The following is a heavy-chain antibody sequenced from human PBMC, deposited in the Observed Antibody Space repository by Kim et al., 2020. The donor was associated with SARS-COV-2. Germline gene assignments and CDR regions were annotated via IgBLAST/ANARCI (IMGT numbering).Heavy chain of an antibody. Sequence: GESLKISCKGSGYSFTSYWIGWVRQMPGKGLEWMGIIYPGDSDTRYSPSFQGQVTISADKSISTAYLQWSSLKASDTAMYYCARLDGSGSYFYDDAFDIWGQGTMVTVSS. CDR2: IYPGDSDT. D-gene: IGHD3-10*01. CDR1: GYSFTSYW. J-gene: IGHJ3*02. V-gene: IGHV5-51*01. CDR3: ARLDGSGSYFYDDAFDI.